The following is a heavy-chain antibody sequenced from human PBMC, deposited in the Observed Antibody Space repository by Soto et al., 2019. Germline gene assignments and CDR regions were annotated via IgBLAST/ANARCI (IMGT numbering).Heavy chain of an antibody. CDR1: GGSISSYY. V-gene: IGHV4-59*01. CDR2: IYFSGST. J-gene: IGHJ3*02. CDR3: ARAVGKRARDAFDI. Sequence: SETLSLTCTVSGGSISSYYWSWIRQPPGKGLEWIGYIYFSGSTNYNPSLKSRVTISVDTSKNQFSLKLSSVTAADTAVYYCARAVGKRARDAFDIWGQGTMVTVSS.